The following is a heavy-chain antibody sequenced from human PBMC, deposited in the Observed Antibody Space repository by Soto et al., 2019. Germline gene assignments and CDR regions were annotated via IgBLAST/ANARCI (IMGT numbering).Heavy chain of an antibody. CDR1: GFSLSNARMG. CDR2: IFSNDEK. J-gene: IGHJ5*02. CDR3: ARMGAFRYCSSTSCYTWFDP. V-gene: IGHV2-26*01. D-gene: IGHD2-2*02. Sequence: SGPTLVNPTETLTLTCTVSGFSLSNARMGVSWIRQPPGKALEWLAHIFSNDEKSYSTSLKSRLTISKDTSKSQVVLTMTNMEPVDTATYYCARMGAFRYCSSTSCYTWFDPWGQGTLVTVSS.